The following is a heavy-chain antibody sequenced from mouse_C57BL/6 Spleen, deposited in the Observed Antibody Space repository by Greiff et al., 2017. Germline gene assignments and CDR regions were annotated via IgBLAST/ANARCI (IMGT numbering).Heavy chain of an antibody. CDR2: IYPGDGDT. D-gene: IGHD1-1*01. CDR1: GYAFSSSW. CDR3: AREDYYDGSSVGYFDD. J-gene: IGHJ1*03. Sequence: VKLVESGPELVKPGASVKISCKASGYAFSSSWLNWVKQRPGKGLEWIGRIYPGDGDTNYNGKFKGKATLTADKSSSTAYMQLSSLTSEDSAVYFGAREDYYDGSSVGYFDDWGTGTTVTVSS. V-gene: IGHV1-82*01.